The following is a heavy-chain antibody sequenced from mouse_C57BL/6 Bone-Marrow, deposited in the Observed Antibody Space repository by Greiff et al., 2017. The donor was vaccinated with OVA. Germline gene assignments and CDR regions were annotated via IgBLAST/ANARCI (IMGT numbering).Heavy chain of an antibody. CDR2: INPSNGGT. CDR1: GYTFTSYW. D-gene: IGHD1-1*01. V-gene: IGHV1-53*01. CDR3: ARGNLLMGSSPRAMDY. Sequence: QVQLQQPGTELVKPGASVKLSCKASGYTFTSYWMHWVKQRPGQGLEWIGNINPSNGGTNYNEKFKSKATLTVDKSSSTAYMQLSSLTSEDSAVYYCARGNLLMGSSPRAMDYWGQGTSVTVSS. J-gene: IGHJ4*01.